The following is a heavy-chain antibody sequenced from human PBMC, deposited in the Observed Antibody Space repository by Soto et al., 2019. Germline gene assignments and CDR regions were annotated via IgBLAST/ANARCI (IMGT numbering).Heavy chain of an antibody. V-gene: IGHV1-69*02. J-gene: IGHJ4*02. D-gene: IGHD6-13*01. Sequence: QVQLVQSGAEVKKPGSSLKVSCKASGGTFSSYTISWVRQAPGQGLEWMGRIIPILGIANYAQKFQGRVTITADKSTSTAYMELSSLRSEDTAVYYCARGIAAAGSLLFDYWGQGTLVTVSS. CDR3: ARGIAAAGSLLFDY. CDR2: IIPILGIA. CDR1: GGTFSSYT.